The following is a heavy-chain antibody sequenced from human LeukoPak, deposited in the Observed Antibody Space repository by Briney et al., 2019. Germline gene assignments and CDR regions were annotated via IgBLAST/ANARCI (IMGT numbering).Heavy chain of an antibody. D-gene: IGHD3-22*01. V-gene: IGHV1-3*01. Sequence: ASVKVSCKASGYTFTSYAMHWVRQAPGQRPEWMGWINAGNGNTKYSQKFQGRVTITRDTSASTAYMELSSLRSEDTAVYYCARDLVSKVTGYQYYDSSGYYGVFQHWGQGTLVTVSS. CDR2: INAGNGNT. CDR1: GYTFTSYA. CDR3: ARDLVSKVTGYQYYDSSGYYGVFQH. J-gene: IGHJ1*01.